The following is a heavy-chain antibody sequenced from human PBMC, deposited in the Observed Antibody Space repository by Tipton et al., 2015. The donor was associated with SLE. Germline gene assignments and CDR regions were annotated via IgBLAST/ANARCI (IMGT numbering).Heavy chain of an antibody. J-gene: IGHJ3*02. CDR1: GGSISSYY. D-gene: IGHD6-13*01. V-gene: IGHV4-4*07. CDR3: ARVMWQQQLGAFDI. CDR2: IYTSGST. Sequence: TLSLTCTVSGGSISSYYWSWIRQPAGKGLEWIGRIYTSGSTNYNPSLKSRVTMSVDTSKNQFSLKLSSVTAADTAVYYCARVMWQQQLGAFDIWGQGTMVTVSS.